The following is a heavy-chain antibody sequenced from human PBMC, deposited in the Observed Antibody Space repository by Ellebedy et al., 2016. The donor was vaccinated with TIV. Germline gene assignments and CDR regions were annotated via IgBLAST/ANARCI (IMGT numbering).Heavy chain of an antibody. CDR1: GSSFSNSA. V-gene: IGHV3-23*01. J-gene: IGHJ4*02. Sequence: GESLKISCVVSGSSFSNSAMSWVRQAPGKGLEWVSTISGFGDSTYYADSVKGRFAISRDSSKSTVYLQMNSLRAEDTAVYYCAQMSRGVVVMFYYWGQGTPVTVSS. D-gene: IGHD3-22*01. CDR2: ISGFGDST. CDR3: AQMSRGVVVMFYY.